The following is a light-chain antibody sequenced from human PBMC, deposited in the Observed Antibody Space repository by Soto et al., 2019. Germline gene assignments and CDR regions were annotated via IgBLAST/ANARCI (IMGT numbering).Light chain of an antibody. V-gene: IGKV1-8*01. CDR3: QQYYSYPRT. CDR2: AAS. Sequence: AIRMTQSPSSFSASTGDRVTITCRASQGISSYLAWYQQKPGKAPKLLIYAASTLQSGVPSRFSGSGSETDFTLTISCLQSEDFATYYCQQYYSYPRTFGQGTKVDI. J-gene: IGKJ1*01. CDR1: QGISSY.